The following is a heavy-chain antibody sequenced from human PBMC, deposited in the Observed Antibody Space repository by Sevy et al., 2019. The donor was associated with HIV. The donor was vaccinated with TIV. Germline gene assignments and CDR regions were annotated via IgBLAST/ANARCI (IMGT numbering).Heavy chain of an antibody. CDR3: AREGGYCSGGSCYSYAFDI. V-gene: IGHV3-30-3*01. CDR2: ISYDGSNK. Sequence: GGSLRLSCAASGFAFSSYAMHWVRQAPGKGLEWVAVISYDGSNKYYAYSVKGRFTISRDNSKGTLYLQMNSLRAEDTAVYYCAREGGYCSGGSCYSYAFDIWGQGTMVTVSS. D-gene: IGHD2-15*01. J-gene: IGHJ3*02. CDR1: GFAFSSYA.